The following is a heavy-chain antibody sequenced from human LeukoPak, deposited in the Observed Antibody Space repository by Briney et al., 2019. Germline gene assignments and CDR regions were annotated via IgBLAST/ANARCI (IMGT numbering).Heavy chain of an antibody. V-gene: IGHV4-59*01. CDR3: ARGYRWEDFSSSHLPASALPSKDAFDI. D-gene: IGHD6-6*01. J-gene: IGHJ3*02. CDR1: GVSISSYY. CDR2: IYYSGST. Sequence: SETLSLTCTVSGVSISSYYWSWIRQPPGKGLEWIGYIYYSGSTNYNPSLKSRVTISVDTSENQFSLKLSSVTAADTAVYYCARGYRWEDFSSSHLPASALPSKDAFDIWGQGTMVTVSS.